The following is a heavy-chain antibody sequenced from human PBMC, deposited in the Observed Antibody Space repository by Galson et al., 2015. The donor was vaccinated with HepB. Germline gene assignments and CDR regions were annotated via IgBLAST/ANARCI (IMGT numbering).Heavy chain of an antibody. V-gene: IGHV3-30-3*01. Sequence: SLRLSCAASGFSFSSYAMHWVRQAPGKGLEWVALISYDGSNKYSADSVKGRFTISRENSKNTLYLQMNSLRAEDTAVYYCAIDFYCSTTSCVLSLFDPWGQGTQFPVSS. CDR2: ISYDGSNK. D-gene: IGHD2-2*01. J-gene: IGHJ5*02. CDR3: AIDFYCSTTSCVLSLFDP. CDR1: GFSFSSYA.